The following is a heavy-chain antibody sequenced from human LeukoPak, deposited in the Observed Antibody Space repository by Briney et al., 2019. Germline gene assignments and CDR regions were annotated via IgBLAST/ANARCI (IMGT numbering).Heavy chain of an antibody. Sequence: TGGSLRLSCAASGFTFSSYSMNWVRQAPGKGLEWVSSISSSSSYIYYADSLKGPFTISRDNANNSLYLQINSLRAEDTAVYYCARDLKIGGQLVRGGGPFDYWGQGTLVTVSS. CDR3: ARDLKIGGQLVRGGGPFDY. CDR1: GFTFSSYS. CDR2: ISSSSSYI. D-gene: IGHD6-6*01. J-gene: IGHJ4*02. V-gene: IGHV3-21*01.